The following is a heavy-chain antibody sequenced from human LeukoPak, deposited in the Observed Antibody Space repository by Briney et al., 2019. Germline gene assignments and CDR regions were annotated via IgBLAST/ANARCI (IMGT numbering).Heavy chain of an antibody. V-gene: IGHV3-43*02. CDR2: ISGDGGTT. Sequence: GGSLRLSCAATGFTFDDYAMNWARQAPGKGLEWVSLISGDGGTTYSADSVKGRFTISRDNSKNSLYLQMNSLRTEDTALYYCARSLPDYFDYWGQGTLVTVSS. CDR1: GFTFDDYA. J-gene: IGHJ4*02. CDR3: ARSLPDYFDY.